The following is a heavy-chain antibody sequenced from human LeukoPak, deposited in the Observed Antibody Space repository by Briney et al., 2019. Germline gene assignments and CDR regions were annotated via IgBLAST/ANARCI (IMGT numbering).Heavy chain of an antibody. D-gene: IGHD4-17*01. Sequence: PGGSLKLSCVASGFTFSSCNMHWVRQAPGKGLEWVALIRYDGSNKYYTDSVKGRFTISRDNSKNTLYLQMNSLRAEDTALYYCAKDSNDYGDYNYFDYWGQGTLVTVSS. CDR2: IRYDGSNK. V-gene: IGHV3-30*02. J-gene: IGHJ4*02. CDR1: GFTFSSCN. CDR3: AKDSNDYGDYNYFDY.